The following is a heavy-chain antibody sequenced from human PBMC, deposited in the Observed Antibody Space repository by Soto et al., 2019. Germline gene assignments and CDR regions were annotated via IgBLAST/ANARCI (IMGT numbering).Heavy chain of an antibody. V-gene: IGHV1-18*01. CDR2: ISAYNGNT. CDR3: ARGGQWDFLSDY. D-gene: IGHD1-26*01. Sequence: ASVKVSCKASGYSFTRYYINWVRQAPGQGLERMGWISAYNGNTHYEEKLQGRVTLTTDTSTSTAYMELRSLRSDDTAVYFCARGGQWDFLSDYWGQGTLATVSS. J-gene: IGHJ4*02. CDR1: GYSFTRYY.